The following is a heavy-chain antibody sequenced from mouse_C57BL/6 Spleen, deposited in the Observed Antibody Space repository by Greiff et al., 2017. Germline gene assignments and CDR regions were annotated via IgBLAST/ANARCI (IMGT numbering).Heavy chain of an antibody. CDR3: ARPPYSNDYFDY. CDR1: GYTFTDYY. J-gene: IGHJ2*01. V-gene: IGHV1-26*01. Sequence: EVQLQQSGPELVKPGASVKISCKASGYTFTDYYMNWVKQSHGKSLEWIGDINPNNGGTSYNQKFKGKATLTVDKSSSTAYMELRSLTSEDSAVYYCARPPYSNDYFDYWGQGTTLTVSS. D-gene: IGHD2-5*01. CDR2: INPNNGGT.